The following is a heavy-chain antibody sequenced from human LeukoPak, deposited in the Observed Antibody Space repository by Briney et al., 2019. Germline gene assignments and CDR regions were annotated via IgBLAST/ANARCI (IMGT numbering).Heavy chain of an antibody. CDR1: GFTFSSYG. D-gene: IGHD6-19*01. CDR3: AKAVAGTPNDAFDI. CDR2: ISSSGGST. J-gene: IGHJ3*02. Sequence: PGGSLRLSCAASGFTFSSYGMSWVRQAPGKGLQWVSGISSSGGSTYQVDSVKGRFTISRDNSKNTLYLQMNSLRAEDTAVYYCAKAVAGTPNDAFDIWGQGTMVTVSS. V-gene: IGHV3-23*01.